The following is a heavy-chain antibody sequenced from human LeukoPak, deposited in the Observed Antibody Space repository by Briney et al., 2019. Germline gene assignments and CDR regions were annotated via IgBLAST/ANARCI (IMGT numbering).Heavy chain of an antibody. J-gene: IGHJ4*02. V-gene: IGHV3-30-3*01. CDR3: AGPGRFLEWLLLDY. Sequence: GGSLRLSCAASGFTFSSYAMHWVRQAPGKGLEWVAVISYDGSNKYYADSVKGRFTISRDNSKNTLYLQMNSLRAEDTAVYYCAGPGRFLEWLLLDYWGQGTLVTVSS. CDR2: ISYDGSNK. D-gene: IGHD3-3*01. CDR1: GFTFSSYA.